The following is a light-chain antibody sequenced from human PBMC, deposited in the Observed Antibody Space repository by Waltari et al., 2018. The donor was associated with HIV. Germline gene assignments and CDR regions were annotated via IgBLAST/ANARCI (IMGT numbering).Light chain of an antibody. CDR1: SSDIGAYNF. CDR2: EVS. V-gene: IGLV2-14*01. J-gene: IGLJ2*01. CDR3: ASYTRSGILL. Sequence: QSALTQSASVSGSPGKSITISCIGSSSDIGAYNFVSWYQQRPGKAPKLMIYEVSDRPSGSSNRFSGSKSGITASLTISGLQADDEADYYCASYTRSGILLFGGGTRLTVL.